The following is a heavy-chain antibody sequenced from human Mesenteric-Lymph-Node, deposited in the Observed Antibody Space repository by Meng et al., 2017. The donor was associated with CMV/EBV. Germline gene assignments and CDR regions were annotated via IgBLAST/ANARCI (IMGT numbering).Heavy chain of an antibody. Sequence: GGSLRLSCAASGFTLSSYWMHWVRQAPGKGLVWVSRINSDGSSTNYADSVKGRFTISRDNAKNTLYLQMNSLRAEDTAVYYCARGNSSSGRFFDYWGQGTLVTVSS. D-gene: IGHD6-19*01. CDR1: GFTLSSYW. J-gene: IGHJ4*02. V-gene: IGHV3-74*01. CDR2: INSDGSST. CDR3: ARGNSSSGRFFDY.